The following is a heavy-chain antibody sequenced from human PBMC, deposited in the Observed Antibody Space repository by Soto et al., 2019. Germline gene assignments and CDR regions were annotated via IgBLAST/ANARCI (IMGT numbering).Heavy chain of an antibody. CDR3: ARRLFVRGTLGYYDY. CDR1: NDSIRSDNW. Sequence: QVHLQESGPGLVKPSETLSLTCSVSNDSIRSDNWWSWVRQPPGKGLEWIGEIFHSGSSNNNPSLKSRVTLSVDKTKNEFSLKLNSVTAADMAVYYCARRLFVRGTLGYYDYWGQGTLVTVSS. D-gene: IGHD3-10*02. CDR2: IFHSGSS. J-gene: IGHJ4*02. V-gene: IGHV4-4*02.